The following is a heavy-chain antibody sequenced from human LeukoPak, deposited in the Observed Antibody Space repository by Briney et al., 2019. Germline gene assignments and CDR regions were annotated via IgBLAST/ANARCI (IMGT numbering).Heavy chain of an antibody. CDR1: GFTVSSNY. CDR3: AKDINWNYDKPDAFDI. CDR2: IYSGGST. Sequence: PGGSLRLSCAASGFTVSSNYMSWVRQAPGKGLEWVSVIYSGGSTYYADSVKGRFTISRDNSKNTLYLQMNSLRAEDTAVYYCAKDINWNYDKPDAFDIWGQGTMVTVSS. J-gene: IGHJ3*02. D-gene: IGHD1-7*01. V-gene: IGHV3-66*01.